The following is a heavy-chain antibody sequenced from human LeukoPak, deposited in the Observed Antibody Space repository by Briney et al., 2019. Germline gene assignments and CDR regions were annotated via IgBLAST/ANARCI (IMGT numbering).Heavy chain of an antibody. CDR2: ISYDGSNK. CDR1: GYTFSSYG. Sequence: GGSLRLSCAASGYTFSSYGMHWVRQAPGKGLEWVAVISYDGSNKYYADSVKGRFTISRDNSKNTLYLQMNSLRAEDTAVYYCAGPPSIAVAGDFDYWGQGTPVTVSS. J-gene: IGHJ4*02. V-gene: IGHV3-30*03. D-gene: IGHD6-19*01. CDR3: AGPPSIAVAGDFDY.